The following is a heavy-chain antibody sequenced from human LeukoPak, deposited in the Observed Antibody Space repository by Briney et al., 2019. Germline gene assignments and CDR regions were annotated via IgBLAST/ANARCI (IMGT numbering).Heavy chain of an antibody. V-gene: IGHV3-21*01. D-gene: IGHD4-17*01. CDR1: GFTFSSYS. Sequence: PGGSLRLSCGASGFTFSSYSMNWVRQAPGKGLEWVSSISSSSSYIYYADSVKGRFTISRDNAKNSLYLQMNSLRAEDTAVYYCARAGTYGDYGYWYFDLWGRGTLVTVSS. J-gene: IGHJ2*01. CDR3: ARAGTYGDYGYWYFDL. CDR2: ISSSSSYI.